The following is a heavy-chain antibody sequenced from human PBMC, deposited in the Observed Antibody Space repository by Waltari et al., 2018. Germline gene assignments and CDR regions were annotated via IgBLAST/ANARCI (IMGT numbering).Heavy chain of an antibody. CDR3: ARDKRSSGWNKDFDY. J-gene: IGHJ4*02. CDR2: ISSVSSYI. D-gene: IGHD6-19*01. Sequence: EVQLVESGGGLVKPGGSLRLSCAASGFTFSRYTLNWLHPPPGKGLDGVSSISSVSSYIYYADTVKSRFTIARYNAKNSLYLQMNSLRAEDTAVYYCARDKRSSGWNKDFDYWGQGTLVTVSS. V-gene: IGHV3-21*01. CDR1: GFTFSRYT.